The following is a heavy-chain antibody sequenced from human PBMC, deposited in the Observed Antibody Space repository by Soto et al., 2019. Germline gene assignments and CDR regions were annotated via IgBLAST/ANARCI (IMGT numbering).Heavy chain of an antibody. J-gene: IGHJ6*03. CDR2: IWYDGSNK. V-gene: IGHV3-33*01. CDR1: GFTFSSYG. Sequence: GVSLRLSCAASGFTFSSYGMHWVRQAPGKGLEWVAVIWYDGSNKYYADSVKGRFTISRDNSKNTLYLQMNSLRAEDTAVYYCARDPNYDYYYYYYMDVWGKGTTVTVSS. CDR3: ARDPNYDYYYYYYMDV. D-gene: IGHD1-7*01.